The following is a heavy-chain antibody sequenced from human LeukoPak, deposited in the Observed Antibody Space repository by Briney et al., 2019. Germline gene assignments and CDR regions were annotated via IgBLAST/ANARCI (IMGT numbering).Heavy chain of an antibody. V-gene: IGHV3-11*06. CDR1: GFTFSDYY. J-gene: IGHJ4*02. Sequence: PRGSLRLSCAASGFTFSDYYMSWIRQAPGKGLEWVSYISSSSSYTNYADSVKGRFTISRDNAKNSLYLQMNSLRAEDTAVYYCARRLTTGGFFDYWGQGTLVTVSS. D-gene: IGHD4-11*01. CDR3: ARRLTTGGFFDY. CDR2: ISSSSSYT.